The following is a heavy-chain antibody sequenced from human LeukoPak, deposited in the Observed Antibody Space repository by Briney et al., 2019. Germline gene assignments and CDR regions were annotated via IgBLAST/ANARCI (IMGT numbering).Heavy chain of an antibody. CDR1: GGSISYYY. V-gene: IGHV4-59*01. CDR3: ARYTSGRGDFDY. J-gene: IGHJ4*02. D-gene: IGHD6-19*01. CDR2: INYSGST. Sequence: SETLSLTCTVSGGSISYYYWNWIRQPPGKGLEWIGNINYSGSTNYNPSLNSRVTISIDMSKNQFSLKLGSMIAADTAVYYCARYTSGRGDFDYWGQGTLVTVSS.